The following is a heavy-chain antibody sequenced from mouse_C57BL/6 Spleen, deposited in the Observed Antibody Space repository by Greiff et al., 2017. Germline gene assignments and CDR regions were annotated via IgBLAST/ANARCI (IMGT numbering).Heavy chain of an antibody. CDR2: ISDGGSYT. CDR3: ARENYYGSSPAWFAY. V-gene: IGHV5-4*01. D-gene: IGHD1-1*01. CDR1: GFTFSSYA. J-gene: IGHJ3*01. Sequence: DVQLVESGGGLVKPGGSLKLSCAASGFTFSSYAMSWVRQTPEKRLEWVATISDGGSYTYYPDNVKGRFTISRDNAKNNLYLQMSHLKSEDTAMYYCARENYYGSSPAWFAYWGQGTLVTVSA.